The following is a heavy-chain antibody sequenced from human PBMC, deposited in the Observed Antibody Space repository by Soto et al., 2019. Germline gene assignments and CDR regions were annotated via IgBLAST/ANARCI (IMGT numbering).Heavy chain of an antibody. V-gene: IGHV1-2*04. CDR1: GYTFTGYY. CDR3: ARAGGYCSGGSCYNDAFDI. Sequence: ASVKVSCKASGYTFTGYYMHWVRQAPGQGLEWMGWINPNSGGTSYAQKFQGWVTMTRDTSISTAYMELSRLRSDDTAVYYCARAGGYCSGGSCYNDAFDIWSQGTMVTVSS. D-gene: IGHD2-15*01. CDR2: INPNSGGT. J-gene: IGHJ3*02.